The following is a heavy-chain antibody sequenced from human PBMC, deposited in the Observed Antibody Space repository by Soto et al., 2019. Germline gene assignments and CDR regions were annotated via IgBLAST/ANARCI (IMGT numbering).Heavy chain of an antibody. CDR2: IYYSGST. CDR1: GGSISSGGYY. CDR3: ARASEYYDILTGYPHDAFHI. J-gene: IGHJ3*02. D-gene: IGHD3-9*01. Sequence: PSETLSLTCTVSGGSISSGGYYWSWIRQHPGKGLECIGYIYYSGSTYYNPSLKSRVTISVDTSKNQFSLKLSSVTAADTAVYYCARASEYYDILTGYPHDAFHIWGQGTMVTVSS. V-gene: IGHV4-31*03.